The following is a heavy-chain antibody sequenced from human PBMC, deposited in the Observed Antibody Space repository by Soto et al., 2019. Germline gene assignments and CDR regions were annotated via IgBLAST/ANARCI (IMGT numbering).Heavy chain of an antibody. J-gene: IGHJ4*02. CDR3: ASGRWLRLPGY. V-gene: IGHV3-33*01. CDR2: IWNDGSNK. CDR1: GFGFTFSSYV. D-gene: IGHD5-12*01. Sequence: GGSLRLSCAATGFGFTFSSYVMHWVRQAPGKGLEWVAVIWNDGSNKDYADSVKGRFIISSDNSKNTLYLQMNDLRGDDTAVYYCASGRWLRLPGYWGQGT.